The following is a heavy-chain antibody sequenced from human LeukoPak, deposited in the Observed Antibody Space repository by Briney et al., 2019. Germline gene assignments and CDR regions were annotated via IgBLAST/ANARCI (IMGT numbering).Heavy chain of an antibody. Sequence: GGSLRLSCAASGFTFSSYGMHWVRQAPGKGLEWVAFIRYDGSNKYYADSVKGRFTISRDNSKNTLYLQMNSLRAEDTAVYYCAKDQGYYYGSGSSLDYWGQGALVTVSS. D-gene: IGHD3-10*01. CDR3: AKDQGYYYGSGSSLDY. CDR1: GFTFSSYG. CDR2: IRYDGSNK. V-gene: IGHV3-30*02. J-gene: IGHJ4*02.